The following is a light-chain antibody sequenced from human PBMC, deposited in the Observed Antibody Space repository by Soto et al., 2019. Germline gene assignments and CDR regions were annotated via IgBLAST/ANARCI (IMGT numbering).Light chain of an antibody. CDR1: QSVSSSY. CDR2: GAS. V-gene: IGKV3-20*01. CDR3: QQYGSSAWT. Sequence: EIVLTQSPGTLSLSPGERATLSCRASQSVSSSYLAWYQQKPGQAPRLLIYGASSRATGIPGRFSGSASGTDFTLTISRLEPEDFAVYYCQQYGSSAWTFGQGTKVEIK. J-gene: IGKJ1*01.